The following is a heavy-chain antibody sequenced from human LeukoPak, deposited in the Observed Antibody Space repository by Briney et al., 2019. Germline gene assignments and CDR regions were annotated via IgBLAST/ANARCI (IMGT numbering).Heavy chain of an antibody. CDR1: GGSITNTNYY. CDR2: IDYRGNT. CDR3: ARHRGGSSSDRFTVDY. J-gene: IGHJ4*02. Sequence: SETLSLTCTVSGGSITNTNYYWGWIRQSPGKGLEWIGSIDYRGNTYYRPSVKSRITMSVDTSYNQFSLKLTSVTAADSAVYYCARHRGGSSSDRFTVDYWGQGTLVTVSS. V-gene: IGHV4-39*07. D-gene: IGHD6-13*01.